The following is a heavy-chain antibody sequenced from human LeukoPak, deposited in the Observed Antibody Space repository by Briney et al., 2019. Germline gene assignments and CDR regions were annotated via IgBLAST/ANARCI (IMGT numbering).Heavy chain of an antibody. D-gene: IGHD6-19*01. CDR2: ISYDGGNK. V-gene: IGHV3-30*04. CDR3: ARGEPQWLFPHFDF. CDR1: GFTFSSYV. Sequence: GGSLRLSCAASGFTFSSYVMHWVRQAPGKGLEWVAVISYDGGNKYYADSVKGRFTISRDNSKNTLYLQMNSLRAEDTAVYYCARGEPQWLFPHFDFWGQGTLVTVSS. J-gene: IGHJ4*02.